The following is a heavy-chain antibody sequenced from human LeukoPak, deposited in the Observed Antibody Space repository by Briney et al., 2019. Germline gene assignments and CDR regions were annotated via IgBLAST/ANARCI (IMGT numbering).Heavy chain of an antibody. Sequence: SETLSLTCTVSGGSISNRSHFWGWIRQTPGKGLEWFGSIYYSGYTYYNPSLKSRVTISVDTSKNQFSLRLNSVTAADTAVYYCARGAVASGSPEYFQHWGRATLVTVPT. D-gene: IGHD6-19*01. CDR1: GGSISNRSHF. CDR3: ARGAVASGSPEYFQH. V-gene: IGHV4-39*07. J-gene: IGHJ1*01. CDR2: IYYSGYT.